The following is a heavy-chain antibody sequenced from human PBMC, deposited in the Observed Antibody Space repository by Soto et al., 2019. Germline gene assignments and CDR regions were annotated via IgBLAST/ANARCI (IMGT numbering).Heavy chain of an antibody. Sequence: EVQLLESGGGLVQPGGSLRLSCAASGFTFSSYAMSWVRQAPGKGLEWISAITDSGGNTYHGDSVKGRFTISRDNTKNTLYLQMNSLRAEGTAIYYCAKGSDTSRPYYFDCWGQGTLVTVSS. V-gene: IGHV3-23*01. CDR2: ITDSGGNT. D-gene: IGHD2-2*01. CDR1: GFTFSSYA. CDR3: AKGSDTSRPYYFDC. J-gene: IGHJ4*02.